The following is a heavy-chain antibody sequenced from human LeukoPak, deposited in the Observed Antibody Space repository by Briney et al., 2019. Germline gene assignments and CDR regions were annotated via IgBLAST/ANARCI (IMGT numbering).Heavy chain of an antibody. CDR3: ARGFRIVVVPAAIGYWFDP. CDR2: MNPNSGNT. D-gene: IGHD2-2*02. J-gene: IGHJ5*02. CDR1: GYTFTSYD. V-gene: IGHV1-8*03. Sequence: GASVKVSCKASGYTFTSYDINWVRQATGQGLEWMGWMNPNSGNTGYARKFQGRVTITRNTSISTAYMELSSLRSEDTAVYYCARGFRIVVVPAAIGYWFDPWGQGTLVTVSS.